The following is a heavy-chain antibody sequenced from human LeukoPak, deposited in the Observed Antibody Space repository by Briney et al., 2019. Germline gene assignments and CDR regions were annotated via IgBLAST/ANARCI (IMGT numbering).Heavy chain of an antibody. J-gene: IGHJ4*02. CDR1: GFTFSSYW. D-gene: IGHD6-6*01. Sequence: GGSLRLSCAASGFTFSSYWMHWVRQAPGKGLVWVSRINSDGSSTSYADSVKGRFTISRDNAKNTLYLQINSLRAEDTAVYYCARGYGSSRGWYWGQGTLVTVSS. CDR2: INSDGSST. V-gene: IGHV3-74*01. CDR3: ARGYGSSRGWY.